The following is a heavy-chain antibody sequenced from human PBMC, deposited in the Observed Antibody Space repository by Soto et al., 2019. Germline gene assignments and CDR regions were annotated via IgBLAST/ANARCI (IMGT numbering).Heavy chain of an antibody. D-gene: IGHD3-3*01. CDR3: ARVLLLNYDCWSGYYDY. CDR2: IYSGGST. Sequence: EVQLVETGGGLIQPGGSLRLSCAASGFTVSSNSMSWVRPAPGTGLEWVSVIYSGGSTYYADSVKGRFTISRDNSKNTLYLQMNSLRAEDTAVYYCARVLLLNYDCWSGYYDYWGQGTLVTVSS. CDR1: GFTVSSNS. J-gene: IGHJ4*02. V-gene: IGHV3-53*02.